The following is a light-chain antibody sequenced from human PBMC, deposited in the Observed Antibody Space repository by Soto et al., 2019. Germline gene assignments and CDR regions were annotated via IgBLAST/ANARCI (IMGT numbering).Light chain of an antibody. CDR3: SSYTGSTYV. CDR1: SSDVGGHNY. Sequence: QSALTQPASVSGSPGQSITISCTGTSSDVGGHNYVSWYQQHPGTVPKLMIYDVSTRPSGASNRFSGSKSGNTASLTISGLQAEDEADYYCSSYTGSTYVFGSGTQLTVL. J-gene: IGLJ7*01. V-gene: IGLV2-14*01. CDR2: DVS.